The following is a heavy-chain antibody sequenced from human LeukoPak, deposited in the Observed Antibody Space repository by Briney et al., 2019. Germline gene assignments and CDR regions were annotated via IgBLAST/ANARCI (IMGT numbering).Heavy chain of an antibody. J-gene: IGHJ5*02. CDR1: GYTFTSYD. CDR3: AREEQQLNWFDP. Sequence: ASVKVSCRASGYTFTSYDINWVRQATGQGLEWMGWMNPNSGNTGYAQKFQGRVTMTRNTSISTAYMELSSLRSEDTAVYYCAREEQQLNWFDPWGQGTLVTVSS. CDR2: MNPNSGNT. D-gene: IGHD6-13*01. V-gene: IGHV1-8*01.